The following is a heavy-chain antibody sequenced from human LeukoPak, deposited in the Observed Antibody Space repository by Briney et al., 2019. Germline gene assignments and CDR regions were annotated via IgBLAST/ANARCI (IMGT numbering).Heavy chain of an antibody. Sequence: PSGTLSLTCAVSGGSISSSNWWSWVRQPPGKGLEWIGEIYHSGSTNYNPSLKSRVTISVDTSKNQFSLKLSSVTAADTAVYYCARHAIVGAINYYYYGMDVWGQGTTVTVSS. D-gene: IGHD1-26*01. CDR2: IYHSGST. CDR1: GGSISSSNW. V-gene: IGHV4-4*02. CDR3: ARHAIVGAINYYYYGMDV. J-gene: IGHJ6*02.